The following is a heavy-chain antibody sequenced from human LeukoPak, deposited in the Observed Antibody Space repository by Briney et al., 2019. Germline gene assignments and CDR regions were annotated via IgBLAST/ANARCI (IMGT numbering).Heavy chain of an antibody. J-gene: IGHJ6*03. Sequence: ASVQVSCKASGYTFTSYGISWVRQAPGQGLEWMGWISAYNGNTNYAQKLQGRVTMTTDTSTSTVYMELRSLRSDDTAVYYCARVTALYYYMDVWGKGTTVTVSS. CDR2: ISAYNGNT. CDR3: ARVTALYYYMDV. CDR1: GYTFTSYG. V-gene: IGHV1-18*01.